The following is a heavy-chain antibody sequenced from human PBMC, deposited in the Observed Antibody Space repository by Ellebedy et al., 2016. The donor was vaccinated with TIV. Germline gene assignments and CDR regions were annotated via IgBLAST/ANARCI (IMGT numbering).Heavy chain of an antibody. D-gene: IGHD5-18*01. V-gene: IGHV1-2*02. J-gene: IGHJ3*02. CDR1: GYTFTGYY. Sequence: AASVKVSCKASGYTFTGYYMHWVRQAPGQGLEWMGWINPNSGGTNYAQKFQGRVTMTRDTSISTAYMELSRLRSDDTAVYYCARGGYSYGRDAFDIWGQGTMVTVSS. CDR2: INPNSGGT. CDR3: ARGGYSYGRDAFDI.